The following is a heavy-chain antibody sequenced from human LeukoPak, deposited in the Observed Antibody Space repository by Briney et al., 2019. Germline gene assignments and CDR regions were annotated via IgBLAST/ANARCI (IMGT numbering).Heavy chain of an antibody. D-gene: IGHD6-13*01. J-gene: IGHJ4*02. Sequence: GGSLRLSCAASGFTFSSYAMSWVRQAPGKGLEWVSAISGSGDGTYYGDSVKGRFTISRDNSKNTLYLQMNSLKAEDTAVYYCAKTRPLDSSSWSHGDYWGQGTLVTVSS. CDR3: AKTRPLDSSSWSHGDY. CDR1: GFTFSSYA. CDR2: ISGSGDGT. V-gene: IGHV3-23*01.